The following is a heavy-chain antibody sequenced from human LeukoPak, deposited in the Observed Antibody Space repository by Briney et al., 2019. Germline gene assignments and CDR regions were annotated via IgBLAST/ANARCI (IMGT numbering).Heavy chain of an antibody. V-gene: IGHV1-2*02. CDR2: INPNSGGT. Sequence: GASVKVSCKASGYTFTGYYMHWVRQAPGQGLEWMGWINPNSGGTNYAQKFQGRVTMTRDTSISIAYMELSRLRSDDTAVYYCARDLRYYYYYMDVWGKGTTVTVSS. CDR3: ARDLRYYYYYMDV. J-gene: IGHJ6*03. CDR1: GYTFTGYY.